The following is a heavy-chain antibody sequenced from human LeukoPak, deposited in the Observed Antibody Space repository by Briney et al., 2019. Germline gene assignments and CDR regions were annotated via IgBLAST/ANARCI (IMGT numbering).Heavy chain of an antibody. J-gene: IGHJ4*02. Sequence: GGSLRLSCAASGFTFSSYSMNWVRQAPGKGLEWVSSISSSSSYIYYADSVKGRFTISRDNAKNSLYLQMNSLRAEDTAVYYCASSAVRGVSTFDHWGQGTLVTVSS. CDR3: ASSAVRGVSTFDH. V-gene: IGHV3-21*01. D-gene: IGHD3-10*01. CDR1: GFTFSSYS. CDR2: ISSSSSYI.